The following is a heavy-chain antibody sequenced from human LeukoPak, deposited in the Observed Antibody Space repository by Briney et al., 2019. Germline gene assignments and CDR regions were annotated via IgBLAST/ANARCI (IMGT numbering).Heavy chain of an antibody. Sequence: PAGSLTLSSSASGFTFTTSGMHWVRQAPGKGLEWVAIIWYEGSDTYYADSVRDRFTISRDNSKNTLYLQMNRLRDEDTAVYFCARDQGSSHFDYWGQGTLVIVSS. CDR3: ARDQGSSHFDY. V-gene: IGHV3-33*01. D-gene: IGHD1-26*01. J-gene: IGHJ4*02. CDR1: GFTFTTSG. CDR2: IWYEGSDT.